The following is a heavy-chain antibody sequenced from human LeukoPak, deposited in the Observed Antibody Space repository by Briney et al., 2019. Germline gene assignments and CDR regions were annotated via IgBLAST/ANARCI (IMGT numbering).Heavy chain of an antibody. Sequence: ASVKVSCKASGYTFTGYYMHWVRQAPGQGLEWMGWINPNSGGTNYAQKFQGRVTMTRDTAISIAYMELSRLRSDDTAVYYCAREVSHFSLINWGQGTLVTVSS. CDR2: INPNSGGT. CDR3: AREVSHFSLIN. CDR1: GYTFTGYY. D-gene: IGHD1-14*01. J-gene: IGHJ4*02. V-gene: IGHV1-2*02.